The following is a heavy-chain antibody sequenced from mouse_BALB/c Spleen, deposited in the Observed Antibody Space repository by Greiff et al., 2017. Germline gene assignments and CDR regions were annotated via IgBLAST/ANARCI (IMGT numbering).Heavy chain of an antibody. CDR1: GYSITSCYS. D-gene: IGHD2-14*01. CDR3: AGEVRRAWFAY. V-gene: IGHV3-1*02. Sequence: DVKLQESGPDLVKPSQSLSLTCTVTGYSITSCYSWHWLRQFPGNKLEWMGYIHYGGSTNYNPSHKSRIPIIRNTSKNRFFLQVNSVTTEDTATYYYAGEVRRAWFAYWGQGTLDTVSA. J-gene: IGHJ3*01. CDR2: IHYGGST.